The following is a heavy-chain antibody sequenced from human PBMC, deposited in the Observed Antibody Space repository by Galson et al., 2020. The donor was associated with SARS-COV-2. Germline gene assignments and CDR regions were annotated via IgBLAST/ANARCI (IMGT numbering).Heavy chain of an antibody. D-gene: IGHD6-19*01. J-gene: IGHJ4*02. CDR2: ISTYNGNT. V-gene: IGHV1-18*01. CDR1: GYTFTSYS. Sequence: ASVKVSCKASGYTFTSYSITWVRQAPGQGLKWLGWISTYNGNTKFAQGLQGRLTMTTDTSTSTAYMDLRDLTSDDTAVYYCARDPGGGWPYYLDYWGQGALVTVSS. CDR3: ARDPGGGWPYYLDY.